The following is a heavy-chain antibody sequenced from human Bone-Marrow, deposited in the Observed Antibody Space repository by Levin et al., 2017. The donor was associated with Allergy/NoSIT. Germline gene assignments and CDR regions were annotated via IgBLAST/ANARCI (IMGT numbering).Heavy chain of an antibody. Sequence: GGSLRLSCKASGYTFTSYAMHWVRQAPGQRLEWMGWINAGNGNTKYSQKSQGRATITRDTSASTAYMELSSLRSEDTAVYYCARDGWIQLWFKHYYYGMDVWGQGTAVTVSS. CDR3: ARDGWIQLWFKHYYYGMDV. D-gene: IGHD5-18*01. CDR2: INAGNGNT. V-gene: IGHV1-3*01. J-gene: IGHJ6*02. CDR1: GYTFTSYA.